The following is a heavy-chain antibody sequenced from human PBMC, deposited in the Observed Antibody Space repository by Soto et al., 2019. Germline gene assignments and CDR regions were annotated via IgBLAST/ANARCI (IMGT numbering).Heavy chain of an antibody. CDR2: ISHTSHYM. Sequence: QEQLVESGGGLVKPGGSLRLSCAASGFTFSDAYMSWIRQAPGKGLEGVSYISHTSHYMKYSDSVEGRFTVSRDNAKNSLYLHMNSLRAEDTAVYYCAKTVGLGPFGHFTLWGRGTLDIVSS. J-gene: IGHJ2*01. CDR1: GFTFSDAY. D-gene: IGHD1-26*01. CDR3: AKTVGLGPFGHFTL. V-gene: IGHV3-11*05.